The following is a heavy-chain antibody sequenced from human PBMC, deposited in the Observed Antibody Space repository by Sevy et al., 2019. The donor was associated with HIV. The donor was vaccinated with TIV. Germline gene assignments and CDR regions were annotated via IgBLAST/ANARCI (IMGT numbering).Heavy chain of an antibody. V-gene: IGHV4-59*01. J-gene: IGHJ3*02. CDR1: AGSFSSYY. CDR3: AREGDLIDAFDI. CDR2: IYYTGST. D-gene: IGHD3-16*01. Sequence: SETLSLTCSVSAGSFSSYYWSWIRQPLGKGLEWIGYIYYTGSTNCNPSLKSRVTISVDTSKNQFSLELNSVTAADTAVYYCAREGDLIDAFDIWGPGTMVTVSS.